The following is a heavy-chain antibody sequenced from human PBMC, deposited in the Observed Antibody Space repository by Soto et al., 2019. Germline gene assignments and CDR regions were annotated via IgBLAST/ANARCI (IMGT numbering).Heavy chain of an antibody. D-gene: IGHD5-12*01. CDR1: GFTSSSYA. V-gene: IGHV3-30-3*01. CDR2: ISYDGSNK. Sequence: GGSLRLSCAASGFTSSSYAMHWVRQAPGKGLEWVAVISYDGSNKYYADSVKGRFTISRDNSKNTLYLQMNSLRAEDTAVYYCARDSGYDHYYGMDVWGQGTTVTVSS. CDR3: ARDSGYDHYYGMDV. J-gene: IGHJ6*02.